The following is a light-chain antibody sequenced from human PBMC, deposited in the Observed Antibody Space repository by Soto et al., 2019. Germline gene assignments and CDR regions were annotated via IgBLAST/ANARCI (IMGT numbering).Light chain of an antibody. CDR3: QQSYSTPFT. CDR2: AAY. V-gene: IGKV1-39*01. Sequence: DIQMTQSPSSLSASVGDRVTITCRASQSISSDLNWYQQKPGKAPKLLIYAAYSLQSGVPSRLSGSGSGTEFTLTISSLQPEDFATYYCQQSYSTPFTFGPGTKVDI. CDR1: QSISSD. J-gene: IGKJ3*01.